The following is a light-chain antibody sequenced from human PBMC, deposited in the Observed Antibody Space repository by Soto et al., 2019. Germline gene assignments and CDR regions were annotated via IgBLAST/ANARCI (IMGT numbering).Light chain of an antibody. CDR1: QSVNSY. V-gene: IGKV3-11*01. CDR2: DAS. J-gene: IGKJ2*01. CDR3: QQRSDWPPFT. Sequence: EIVLTQSPATLSLSPGERATLSCRASQSVNSYLAWYQQKPGQAPSLLIYDASNRATGIPARFSASGSGTDFTLTISRLEPEDFAVYYCQQRSDWPPFTFGQGTKLEI.